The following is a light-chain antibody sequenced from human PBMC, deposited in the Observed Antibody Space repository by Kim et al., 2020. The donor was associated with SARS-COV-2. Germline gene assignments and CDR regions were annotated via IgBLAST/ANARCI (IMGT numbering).Light chain of an antibody. Sequence: QLVLTQSPSVSASLGASVKVTCTQSGGPRDYAIAWHQQQLEKGTRVLIKVNSDGSNIKGDWIPVRFSGSSSGSERYLTISSLKSEDEADYYCQTWVIGRVVFGGGTKLTVL. J-gene: IGLJ2*01. CDR1: GGPRDYA. V-gene: IGLV4-69*01. CDR3: QTWVIGRVV. CDR2: VNSDGSN.